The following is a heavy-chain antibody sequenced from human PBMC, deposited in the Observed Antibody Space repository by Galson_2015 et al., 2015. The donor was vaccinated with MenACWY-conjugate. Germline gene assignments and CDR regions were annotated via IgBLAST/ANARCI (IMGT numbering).Heavy chain of an antibody. CDR3: ARGYGTSGNRPSDH. CDR2: ISSTGNTI. J-gene: IGHJ4*02. D-gene: IGHD6-13*01. V-gene: IGHV3-48*03. Sequence: SLRLSCAASGFTFSSYEMNWVRQAPGKGLEWISYISSTGNTIYYTDSVKGRFTISRDNAKNSLYLQMNILSVEDTAIYYCARGYGTSGNRPSDHWGQGTLVTVSS. CDR1: GFTFSSYE.